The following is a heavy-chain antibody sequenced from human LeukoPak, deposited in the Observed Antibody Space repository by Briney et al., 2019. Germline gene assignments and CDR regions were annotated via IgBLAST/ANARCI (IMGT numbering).Heavy chain of an antibody. CDR3: AKAGWGYQFDY. Sequence: GRSLRLSCAASGFTLDDYAMHWVRQAPGKGLEWVSGISWNSGSIGYADSVKGRFTISRDNAKNSLYLQMNSLRAEDTALYYCAKAGWGYQFDYWGQGTLVTVSS. CDR2: ISWNSGSI. V-gene: IGHV3-9*01. D-gene: IGHD3-16*01. CDR1: GFTLDDYA. J-gene: IGHJ4*02.